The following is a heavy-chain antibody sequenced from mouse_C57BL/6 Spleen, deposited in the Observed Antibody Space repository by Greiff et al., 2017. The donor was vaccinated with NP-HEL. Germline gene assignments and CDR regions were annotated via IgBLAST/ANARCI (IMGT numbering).Heavy chain of an antibody. CDR3: ARDYGRGAMDY. D-gene: IGHD1-1*01. J-gene: IGHJ4*01. CDR2: IDPSDSYT. CDR1: GYTFTSYW. Sequence: QVQLKQPGAELVMPGASVKLSCKASGYTFTSYWMHWVKQRPGQGLEWIGEIDPSDSYTNYNQKFKGKSTLTVDKSSSTAYMQLSSLTSEDSAVYYCARDYGRGAMDYWGQGTSVTVSS. V-gene: IGHV1-69*01.